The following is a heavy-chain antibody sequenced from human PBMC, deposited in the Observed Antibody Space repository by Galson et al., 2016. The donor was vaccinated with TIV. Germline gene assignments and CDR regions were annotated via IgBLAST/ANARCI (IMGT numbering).Heavy chain of an antibody. Sequence: SLRLSCAASGFTFDVYAMHWVRQAPGRVLEWVSLITWIGDAYYAESVKGRFTISRDKNENSLYLQVNSLRVEDTALYYCATWARPSSRWFNPWGQGTLVTGSS. J-gene: IGHJ5*02. CDR2: ITWIGDA. V-gene: IGHV3-43D*03. CDR3: ATWARPSSRWFNP. CDR1: GFTFDVYA. D-gene: IGHD6-6*01.